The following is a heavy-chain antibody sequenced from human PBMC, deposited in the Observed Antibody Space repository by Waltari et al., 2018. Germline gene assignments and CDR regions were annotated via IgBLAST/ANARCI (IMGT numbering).Heavy chain of an antibody. Sequence: EVQLVESGGGLVTPGESLRLSCVASGFSFLSYTMNWVSQAPGKGLGWVSSIGANGDYIYYAGTVKGRLTTSRDNARNSLYLQMTSLRVEDTAIYFCASHFEDYYYYMDVWGKGTTVTVSS. CDR3: ASHFEDYYYYMDV. CDR2: IGANGDYI. V-gene: IGHV3-21*01. J-gene: IGHJ6*03. CDR1: GFSFLSYT.